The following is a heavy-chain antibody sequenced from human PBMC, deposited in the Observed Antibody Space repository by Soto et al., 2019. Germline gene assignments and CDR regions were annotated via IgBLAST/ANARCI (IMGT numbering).Heavy chain of an antibody. V-gene: IGHV4-59*08. J-gene: IGHJ6*03. D-gene: IGHD2-8*01. Sequence: SETLSLTCTVPDRSISSNYRRWIRQPRRKRLEWIGYIYYRGSNNYNACLKSRVTISADTSKKQFSLKLSSVTAADTAVYYCARYAKPPRVWTPGLYYYYYMDVWGKWTTVTGSS. CDR1: DRSISSNY. CDR2: IYYRGSN. CDR3: ARYAKPPRVWTPGLYYYYYMDV.